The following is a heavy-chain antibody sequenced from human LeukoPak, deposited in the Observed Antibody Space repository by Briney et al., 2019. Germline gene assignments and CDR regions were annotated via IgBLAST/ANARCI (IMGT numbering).Heavy chain of an antibody. CDR1: GYTFTGYY. Sequence: GASVKVSCKSSGYTFTGYYMHWVRQAPGQGLEWMGIINPSGGSTSYAQKFQGRVTMTRDTSTSTVYMELSSLRSEDTAVYYCARCTVPLLWFGEGFDPWGQGTLVTVSS. V-gene: IGHV1-46*01. J-gene: IGHJ5*02. CDR2: INPSGGST. D-gene: IGHD3-10*01. CDR3: ARCTVPLLWFGEGFDP.